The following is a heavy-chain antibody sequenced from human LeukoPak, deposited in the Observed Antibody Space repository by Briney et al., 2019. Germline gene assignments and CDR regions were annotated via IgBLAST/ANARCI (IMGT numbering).Heavy chain of an antibody. D-gene: IGHD3-10*01. CDR1: GGTFSSYA. J-gene: IGHJ5*02. Sequence: SVKVSCKASGGTFSSYAISWVRQAPGQGLEWMGGINPIFGTANYTQKFQGRVTITTDESTSTAYMELSSLRSEDTAVYYCARDCHRRYYGSGSPPSGWFDPWGQGTLVTVSS. CDR2: INPIFGTA. CDR3: ARDCHRRYYGSGSPPSGWFDP. V-gene: IGHV1-69*05.